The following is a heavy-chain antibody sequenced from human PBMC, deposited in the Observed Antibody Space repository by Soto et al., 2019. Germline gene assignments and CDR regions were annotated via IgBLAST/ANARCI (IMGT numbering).Heavy chain of an antibody. CDR3: ATRSRGYSGYVKY. Sequence: EVQLVESGGGLVQPGGSLRLSCAASGFTFSSYSMSWVRQTPGKGLEWVSHISGGSSLIYYTDSVKGRFTISRDNAKNSLYLQMNSLRAEDTAVYYCATRSRGYSGYVKYWGQGTVVTVSS. CDR1: GFTFSSYS. V-gene: IGHV3-48*01. D-gene: IGHD5-12*01. CDR2: ISGGSSLI. J-gene: IGHJ4*02.